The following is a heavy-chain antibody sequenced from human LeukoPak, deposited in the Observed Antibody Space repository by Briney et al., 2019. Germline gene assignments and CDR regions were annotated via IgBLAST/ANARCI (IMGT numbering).Heavy chain of an antibody. V-gene: IGHV4-59*01. D-gene: IGHD3-3*01. CDR3: ASSISSIDYGMDV. Sequence: SETLPLTCTVSGGSISSYYWSWIRQPPGKGLEWIGYIYYSGSTNYNPSLKSRVTISVDTSKNQFSLKLSSVTAADTAVYYCASSISSIDYGMDVWGQGTTVTVSS. J-gene: IGHJ6*02. CDR2: IYYSGST. CDR1: GGSISSYY.